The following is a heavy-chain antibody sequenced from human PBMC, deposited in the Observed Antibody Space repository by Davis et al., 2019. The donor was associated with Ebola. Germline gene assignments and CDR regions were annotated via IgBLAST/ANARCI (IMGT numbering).Heavy chain of an antibody. CDR2: ISAYNGNT. CDR1: GYTFTSYG. Sequence: AASVKVSCKASGYTFTSYGISWVRQAPGQGLEWMGWISAYNGNTNYAQKLQGRVTMTTDTSTSTAYMELSGLRSEDTAVYYCTVGGIGGMGDYWGKGTLVTFSS. D-gene: IGHD1-26*01. J-gene: IGHJ4*02. V-gene: IGHV1-18*01. CDR3: TVGGIGGMGDY.